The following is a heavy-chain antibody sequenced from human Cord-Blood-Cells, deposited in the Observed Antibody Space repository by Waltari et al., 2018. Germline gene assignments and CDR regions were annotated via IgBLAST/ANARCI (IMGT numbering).Heavy chain of an antibody. CDR1: GFSLSNARMG. D-gene: IGHD6-13*01. CDR2: IFPNDEK. Sequence: QVTLTESGPVLVKPTETLTLTCTVSGFSLSNARMGVSWIRQPPGKALEWLAHIFPNDEKSDSTSLKSRLTISKDTSKSQVVLTMTNMDPVDTATYYCARHVYSSSWYSDAFDSWGQGTMVTVSS. CDR3: ARHVYSSSWYSDAFDS. V-gene: IGHV2-26*01. J-gene: IGHJ3*02.